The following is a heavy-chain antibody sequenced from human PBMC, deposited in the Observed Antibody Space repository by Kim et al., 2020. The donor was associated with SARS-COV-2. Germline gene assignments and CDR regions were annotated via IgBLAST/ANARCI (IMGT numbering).Heavy chain of an antibody. J-gene: IGHJ5*02. CDR1: GFTFSSYW. D-gene: IGHD2-8*02. CDR2: IIGDGTTT. CDR3: AKDLHILAATP. Sequence: GGSLRLSCAASGFTFSSYWMHWVRQAPGKGLMWVSRIIGDGTTTNYAASVKGRFTISRDNAKNTLYLQMHSLTAEDTAVYYCAKDLHILAATPWGQGTLVTVSS. V-gene: IGHV3-74*01.